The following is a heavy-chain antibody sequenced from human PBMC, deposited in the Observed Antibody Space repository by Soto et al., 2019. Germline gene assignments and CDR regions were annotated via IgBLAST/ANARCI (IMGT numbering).Heavy chain of an antibody. J-gene: IGHJ4*02. Sequence: CIIKQPRKGLEWIGYIYYSGSTNYNPSLKSRVTISVDTSKNQFSLKLSSVTAADTAVYYCARDRRGKTTVTYFDYWGQGTLVTVSS. V-gene: IGHV4-59*01. CDR2: IYYSGST. D-gene: IGHD4-17*01. CDR3: ARDRRGKTTVTYFDY.